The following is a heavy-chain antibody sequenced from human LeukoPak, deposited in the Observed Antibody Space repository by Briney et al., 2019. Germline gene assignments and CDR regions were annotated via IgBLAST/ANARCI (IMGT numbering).Heavy chain of an antibody. V-gene: IGHV3-33*01. CDR1: GFTFRDYA. CDR2: IWFDGSDE. D-gene: IGHD1-26*01. J-gene: IGHJ5*02. CDR3: ARGSGTFDGAFDP. Sequence: RAGGSLRLSCAASGFTFRDYAMHWVRQAPGKGLEWVAVIWFDGSDEYYADSVKGRFTISRDNSKNTLFLPMNSLRADDTAAYYCARGSGTFDGAFDPWGQGTLVTVSS.